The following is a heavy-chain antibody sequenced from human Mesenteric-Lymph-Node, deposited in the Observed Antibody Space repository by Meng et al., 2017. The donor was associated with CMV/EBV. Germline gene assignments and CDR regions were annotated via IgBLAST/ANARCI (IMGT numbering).Heavy chain of an antibody. CDR3: AKSRSSTPGIVDD. CDR2: IYGTGIT. CDR1: GVSVTSGAYH. Sequence: VQLHESGPVLVKPSEPLSLTCIVSGVSVTSGAYHWSWIRPSPGKGLEWIGYIYGTGITIYNPSLKSRVTILLETSKNQFSLKLNSVTTADTAVYYCAKSRSSTPGIVDDWGQGTLVTVSS. D-gene: IGHD2/OR15-2a*01. V-gene: IGHV4-61*08. J-gene: IGHJ4*02.